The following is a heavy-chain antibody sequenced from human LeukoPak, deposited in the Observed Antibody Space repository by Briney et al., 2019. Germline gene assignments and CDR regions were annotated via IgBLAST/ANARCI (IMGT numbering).Heavy chain of an antibody. Sequence: VASVKVSCKASGYTFTGYYMHWVRQAPGQGLEWMGRIIPILGIANYAQKFQGRVTITADKSTSTAYMELSSLRSEDTAVYYCARDRGFDPWGQGTLVTVSS. V-gene: IGHV1-69*04. CDR3: ARDRGFDP. J-gene: IGHJ5*02. CDR2: IIPILGIA. CDR1: GYTFTGYY.